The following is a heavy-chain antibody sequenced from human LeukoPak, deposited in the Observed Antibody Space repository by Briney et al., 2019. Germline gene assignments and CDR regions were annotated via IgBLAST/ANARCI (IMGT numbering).Heavy chain of an antibody. CDR3: ARGVLWFGELSWYYYYMDV. Sequence: ASVKVSCKASGYTFTSYGISWVRQAPGQGLEWMGWISAYNGNTNYAQKLQGRVTMTTDTSTSTAYMELRSLRSDDTAVYYCARGVLWFGELSWYYYYMDVWGKGTTVTISS. CDR2: ISAYNGNT. V-gene: IGHV1-18*01. CDR1: GYTFTSYG. J-gene: IGHJ6*03. D-gene: IGHD3-10*01.